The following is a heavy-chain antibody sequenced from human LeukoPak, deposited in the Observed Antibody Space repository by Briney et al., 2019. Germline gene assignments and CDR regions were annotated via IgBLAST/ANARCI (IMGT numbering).Heavy chain of an antibody. CDR3: ARAREPYDFWSGYLSPLDY. CDR2: IIPIFGTA. Sequence: SVKVSCKASGGTFSSYAISWVRQAPGQGLEWMGGIIPIFGTANYAQKFQGRVTITADESTSTAYMELSRLRSDDTAVYYCARAREPYDFWSGYLSPLDYWGQGTLVTVSS. CDR1: GGTFSSYA. V-gene: IGHV1-69*13. D-gene: IGHD3-3*01. J-gene: IGHJ4*02.